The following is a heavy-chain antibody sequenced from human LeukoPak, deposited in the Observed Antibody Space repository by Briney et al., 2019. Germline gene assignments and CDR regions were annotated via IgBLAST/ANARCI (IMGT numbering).Heavy chain of an antibody. CDR3: ARVLSPRLYDGSSGGAFDI. Sequence: GGSLRLSCAASGFTVSSNYMSWVRQAPGKGLEWVSVIYSGGSTYYADSVKGRFTISRDNSKNTLYLQMNSLRAEDTAVYYCARVLSPRLYDGSSGGAFDIWGPGTMVTVSS. V-gene: IGHV3-66*01. J-gene: IGHJ3*02. CDR1: GFTVSSNY. D-gene: IGHD4-23*01. CDR2: IYSGGST.